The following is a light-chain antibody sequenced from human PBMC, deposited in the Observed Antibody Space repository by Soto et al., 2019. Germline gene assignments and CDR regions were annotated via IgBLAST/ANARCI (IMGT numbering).Light chain of an antibody. V-gene: IGLV1-44*01. CDR2: TDD. J-gene: IGLJ2*01. CDR3: AAWDDSLNCLL. CDR1: SFNIGSNT. Sequence: QPVLTQAPSASATPGQRVTIFCSGTSFNIGSNTVNWYQQLPGTAPKLLIHTDDQRPSGVPDRFSGSKSGTSASLVISGLQSGDEADYYCAAWDDSLNCLLFGGGTQLTVL.